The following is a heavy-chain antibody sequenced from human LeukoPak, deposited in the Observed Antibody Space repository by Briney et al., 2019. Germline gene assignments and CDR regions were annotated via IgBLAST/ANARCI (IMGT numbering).Heavy chain of an antibody. Sequence: GASVKVSCKASGYTFTSYDINWVRQATGQGLEWMGWMNPNSGNTGYAQKFQGRVTMTRNTSISTAYMELSSPRSEDTAVYYCARGYSLVTNHDAFDIWGQGTMVTVSS. CDR3: ARGYSLVTNHDAFDI. V-gene: IGHV1-8*01. CDR1: GYTFTSYD. CDR2: MNPNSGNT. D-gene: IGHD4-23*01. J-gene: IGHJ3*02.